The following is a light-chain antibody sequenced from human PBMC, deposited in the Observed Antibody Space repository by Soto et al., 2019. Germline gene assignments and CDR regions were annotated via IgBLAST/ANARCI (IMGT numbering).Light chain of an antibody. J-gene: IGLJ1*01. Sequence: QSVLTQPASVSGSPGQSITISCTGTSSDVGGYNYVSWYQQYPGKAPKLMIYDVSNRPSGVSNRFSGSKSGNTASLTISGLQAEDEADYYYSSYTTDMTPVFGIVTEVTGL. CDR2: DVS. CDR3: SSYTTDMTPV. V-gene: IGLV2-14*01. CDR1: SSDVGGYNY.